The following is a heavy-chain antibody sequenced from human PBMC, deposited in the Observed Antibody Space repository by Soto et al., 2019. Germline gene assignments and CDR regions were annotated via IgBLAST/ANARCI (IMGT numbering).Heavy chain of an antibody. CDR3: AKDYYYGSGSYYQFDY. CDR2: ISGSGDST. D-gene: IGHD3-10*01. CDR1: GFTFSSYA. V-gene: IGHV3-23*01. Sequence: GGSLRLSCAASGFTFSSYAMSWVRQAPGKGLELVSAISGSGDSTYYAGSVKGRFTISRDNSKITLYLQMNSLRAEDTAVYYCAKDYYYGSGSYYQFDYWGQGTLVTVSS. J-gene: IGHJ4*02.